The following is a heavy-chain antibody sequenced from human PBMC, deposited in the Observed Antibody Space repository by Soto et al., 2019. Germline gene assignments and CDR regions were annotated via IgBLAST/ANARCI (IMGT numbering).Heavy chain of an antibody. CDR3: ARDGIMIVASSLDY. D-gene: IGHD3-22*01. CDR1: GYTFTSNA. Sequence: QVQLVQSGAEVEKPGASVKVSCKASGYTFTSNAIHWVRQAPGQRLEWMGWITTGNGNRKYSQKFQGRVTMTRDTSASTAYMELSSLRSEDTAVYYCARDGIMIVASSLDYWGQGTLVTVSS. CDR2: ITTGNGNR. V-gene: IGHV1-3*04. J-gene: IGHJ4*02.